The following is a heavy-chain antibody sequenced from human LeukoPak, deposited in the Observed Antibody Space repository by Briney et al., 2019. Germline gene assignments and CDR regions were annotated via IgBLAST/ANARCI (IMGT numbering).Heavy chain of an antibody. CDR1: GFIFSSYS. Sequence: GGSLRLSCAASGFIFSSYSMNWVRQAPGKGLEWVSYISSGSSTIYYADSVKGRFTISRDNARNSLYLQMNSLRDEDTAVYYCARVFLTGYYLFDYWGQGTLVTVSS. CDR3: ARVFLTGYYLFDY. J-gene: IGHJ4*02. V-gene: IGHV3-48*02. D-gene: IGHD3-9*01. CDR2: ISSGSSTI.